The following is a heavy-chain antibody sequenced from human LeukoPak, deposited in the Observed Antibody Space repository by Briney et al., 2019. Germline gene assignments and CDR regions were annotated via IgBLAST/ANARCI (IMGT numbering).Heavy chain of an antibody. Sequence: GGSLRLSCAASGFTFSSYAMHWVRQAPGKGLEYVSAISSNGGSTYYANSVKGRFTISRDNSKNTLYLQMGSLRAEDMAVYYCARASGGYYGYWGQGTLVTVSS. D-gene: IGHD3-22*01. CDR3: ARASGGYYGY. J-gene: IGHJ4*02. CDR1: GFTFSSYA. CDR2: ISSNGGST. V-gene: IGHV3-64*01.